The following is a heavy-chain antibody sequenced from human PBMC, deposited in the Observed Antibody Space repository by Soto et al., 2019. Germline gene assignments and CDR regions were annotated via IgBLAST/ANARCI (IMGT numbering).Heavy chain of an antibody. CDR1: GYTFTSYG. J-gene: IGHJ4*02. Sequence: ASVKFSCKASGYTFTSYGISWVRQAPGQGLECMGWISAYNGNTNYAQKLQGRVTMTTXPXXSXXXMXLXXLRXDATAVYYCARDKRDYFDSVGQGTLVTVSS. CDR2: ISAYNGNT. D-gene: IGHD6-25*01. V-gene: IGHV1-18*01. CDR3: ARDKRDYFDS.